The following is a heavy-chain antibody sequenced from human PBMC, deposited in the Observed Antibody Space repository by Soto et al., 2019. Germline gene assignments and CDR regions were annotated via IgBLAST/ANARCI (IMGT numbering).Heavy chain of an antibody. CDR3: AKDENPYSSGPDYFDY. V-gene: IGHV3-23*01. CDR1: GFTFSSYA. D-gene: IGHD6-19*01. Sequence: GGSLRLSCAASGFTFSSYAMSWVRQAPGKGLELVSAISGSGGSTYYADSVKGRFTISRDNSKNTLYLQMNSLRAEDTAVYFCAKDENPYSSGPDYFDYWGQGTLVTVSS. CDR2: ISGSGGST. J-gene: IGHJ4*02.